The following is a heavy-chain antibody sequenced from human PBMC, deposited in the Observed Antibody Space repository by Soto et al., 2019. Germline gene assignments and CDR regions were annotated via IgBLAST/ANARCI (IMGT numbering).Heavy chain of an antibody. Sequence: EASVKVSCKGSGYTFTTYPMHWVRQAPGQRLEWMGWINTGNDNTKYSQKFQGRVTITRDTSASTVYMELSSLRSEDTAVYFCARDWGEYPPLGFRGQGTLVTVSS. V-gene: IGHV1-3*04. D-gene: IGHD4-17*01. CDR1: GYTFTTYP. CDR3: ARDWGEYPPLGF. CDR2: INTGNDNT. J-gene: IGHJ4*02.